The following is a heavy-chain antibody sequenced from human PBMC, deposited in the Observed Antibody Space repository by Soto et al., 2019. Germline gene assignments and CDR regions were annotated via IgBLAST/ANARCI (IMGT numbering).Heavy chain of an antibody. J-gene: IGHJ4*02. V-gene: IGHV3-23*01. CDR2: ITASGNT. Sequence: EVQLLESGGGLVQPGGSLRLSCAASGFTLSSYAMSWVRQAPGQGLEWVSAITASGNTDYVDSVKGRFTISRDSSKNTLPLQMNGLRAEDTAVYYCAKEEWELTRPRFDYWGQGTLVTVSS. CDR3: AKEEWELTRPRFDY. D-gene: IGHD1-26*01. CDR1: GFTLSSYA.